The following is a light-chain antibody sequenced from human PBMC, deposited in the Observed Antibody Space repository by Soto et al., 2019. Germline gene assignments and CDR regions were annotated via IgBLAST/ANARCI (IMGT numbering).Light chain of an antibody. CDR2: GNS. CDR3: RSYDSSLTGSKV. J-gene: IGLJ1*01. V-gene: IGLV1-40*01. CDR1: SSNIGAGFD. Sequence: QSVLTQPPSVSGAPGQRVTISCTGSSSNIGAGFDVHWYQQLPGTAPKLLIYGNSNRPSGVPDRFSGSRSGTSASLAITGPQAEDEADYYCRSYDSSLTGSKVFGSGTKVTVL.